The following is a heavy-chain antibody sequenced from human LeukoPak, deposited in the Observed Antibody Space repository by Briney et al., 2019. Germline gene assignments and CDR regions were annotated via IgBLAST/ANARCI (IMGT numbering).Heavy chain of an antibody. V-gene: IGHV3-30*04. CDR2: ISYDGSNK. D-gene: IGHD5-24*01. J-gene: IGHJ4*02. Sequence: GGSLRLSCAASGFTFSSYAMHWVRQAPGKGLEWVAVISYDGSNKYYADSVKGRFTISRDNSKNTLYLQMNSLRAEDTAVYYCARGQFPSPYYFDYWGQGTLVTVSS. CDR3: ARGQFPSPYYFDY. CDR1: GFTFSSYA.